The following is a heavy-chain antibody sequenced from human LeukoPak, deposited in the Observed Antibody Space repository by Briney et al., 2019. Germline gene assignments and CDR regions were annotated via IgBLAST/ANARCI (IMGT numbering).Heavy chain of an antibody. CDR2: INPSGGST. CDR3: ARDSGMVRGTVDY. Sequence: ASVKVSCKASGFTFTSYYIHWVRQAPGQGLEWMGKINPSGGSTSYAQKFQGRVTMTRDTSTSTVYMELSSLRSEDTAVYYCARDSGMVRGTVDYWGQGTLVTVSS. J-gene: IGHJ4*02. V-gene: IGHV1-46*01. D-gene: IGHD3-10*01. CDR1: GFTFTSYY.